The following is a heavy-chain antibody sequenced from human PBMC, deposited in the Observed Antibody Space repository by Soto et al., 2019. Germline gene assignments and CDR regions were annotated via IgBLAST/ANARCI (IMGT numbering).Heavy chain of an antibody. Sequence: SETLSLTCTVSGGSISSYYWSWIRQPPGKGLEWIGYIYYSGSTNYNPSLKSRVTISVDTSKNQFSLKLSSVTAADTAVYYCARHTQQLVPFDYWGQGTLVNVSS. D-gene: IGHD6-13*01. V-gene: IGHV4-59*01. J-gene: IGHJ4*02. CDR1: GGSISSYY. CDR3: ARHTQQLVPFDY. CDR2: IYYSGST.